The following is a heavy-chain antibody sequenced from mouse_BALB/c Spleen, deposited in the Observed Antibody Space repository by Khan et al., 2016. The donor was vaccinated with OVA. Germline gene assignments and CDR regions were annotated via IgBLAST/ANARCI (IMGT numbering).Heavy chain of an antibody. V-gene: IGHV7-3*02. J-gene: IGHJ3*01. CDR2: IRKKASGYTT. D-gene: IGHD1-2*01. CDR3: SSGDYGYGFAY. Sequence: EVELVESGGGLVEPGGSLRLSCATSGFTFSDYYMSWVRQPPGKALEWLGFIRKKASGYTTEYSASVKGRFTISRDNYQSILYLQLNSLRAEDSATYYCSSGDYGYGFAYWGQGTLVTVSA. CDR1: GFTFSDYY.